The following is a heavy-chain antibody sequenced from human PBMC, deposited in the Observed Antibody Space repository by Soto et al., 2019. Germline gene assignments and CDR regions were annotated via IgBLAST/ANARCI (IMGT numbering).Heavy chain of an antibody. V-gene: IGHV4-59*01. J-gene: IGHJ4*02. Sequence: TLSLTCTVSGGSISSYYWSWIRQPPGKGLEWIGYIYYSGSTNYNPSLRSRVTISVDTSKNQFSLKLSSVTAADTAVYYCARWASSGYYSFFDYWGQGTLVTVSS. CDR2: IYYSGST. CDR1: GGSISSYY. D-gene: IGHD3-22*01. CDR3: ARWASSGYYSFFDY.